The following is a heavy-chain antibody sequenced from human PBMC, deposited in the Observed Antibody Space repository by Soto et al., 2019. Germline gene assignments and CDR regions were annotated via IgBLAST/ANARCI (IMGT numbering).Heavy chain of an antibody. D-gene: IGHD3-9*01. CDR2: ISTFNGNT. J-gene: IGHJ4*02. Sequence: ASVKVSCKASGYTFTSYGISWVRQAPGQGLEWMGWISTFNGNTNYAQKFQGSVPMTTDTSTSTAYMALRSLTSDDTSIYYCVSYSCEPTGYPLDYWGQGTLVTVSS. CDR1: GYTFTSYG. V-gene: IGHV1-18*04. CDR3: VSYSCEPTGYPLDY.